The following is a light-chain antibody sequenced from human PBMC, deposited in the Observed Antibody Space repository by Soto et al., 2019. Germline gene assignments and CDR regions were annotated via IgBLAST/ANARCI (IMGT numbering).Light chain of an antibody. V-gene: IGLV2-14*03. CDR2: DVS. J-gene: IGLJ2*01. Sequence: QSALTQPASVSGSPGQSITISCTGTSSDVGGYQYVSWYQQHPGKAPKLMIYDVSNRPSGVSNRFSGSKSGNTASLTISGLQAEDEAGYYCSSYTSSNTLLFGGGTKLTVL. CDR1: SSDVGGYQY. CDR3: SSYTSSNTLL.